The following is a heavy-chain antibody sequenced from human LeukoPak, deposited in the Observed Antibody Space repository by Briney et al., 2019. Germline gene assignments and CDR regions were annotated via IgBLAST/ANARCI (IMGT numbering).Heavy chain of an antibody. CDR3: AKDIVFRSGSYEGIFDY. CDR1: GFTFDDYA. Sequence: GGSLRLSCAASGFTFDDYAMHWVRQAPGKGLEWVSGISWNSGSIGYADSVKGRFTISRDNAKNSLYLQMNSLRAEDTALYYCAKDIVFRSGSYEGIFDYWGQGTLVTVSS. D-gene: IGHD1-26*01. J-gene: IGHJ4*02. CDR2: ISWNSGSI. V-gene: IGHV3-9*01.